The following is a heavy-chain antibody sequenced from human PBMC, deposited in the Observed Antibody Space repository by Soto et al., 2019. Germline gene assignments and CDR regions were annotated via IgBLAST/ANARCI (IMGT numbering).Heavy chain of an antibody. V-gene: IGHV3-66*01. J-gene: IGHJ4*02. CDR3: ASSAVAGTIDY. CDR2: IYSGGST. Sequence: GGSLRLSCAASGFTVSSNYMSWVRQAPGKGLEWVSVIYSGGSTYYADSVKGRFTISRDNAKNTLYLQMNSLRAEDTAVYYCASSAVAGTIDYWGQGTLVTVSS. D-gene: IGHD6-19*01. CDR1: GFTVSSNY.